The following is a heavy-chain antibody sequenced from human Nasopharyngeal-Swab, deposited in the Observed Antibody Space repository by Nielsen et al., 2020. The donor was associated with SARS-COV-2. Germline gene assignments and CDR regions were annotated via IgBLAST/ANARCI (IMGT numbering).Heavy chain of an antibody. D-gene: IGHD2-15*01. CDR3: ARLQPTDCSGGSCYSLPLGY. J-gene: IGHJ4*02. V-gene: IGHV1-69*04. CDR2: IIPILGIA. CDR1: GGTFSSYA. Sequence: SVKVSCKASGGTFSSYAIGWVRQAPGQGLEWMGRIIPILGIANYAQKFQGRVTITADKSTSTAYMELSSLRSEDTAVYYCARLQPTDCSGGSCYSLPLGYWGQGTLVTFSS.